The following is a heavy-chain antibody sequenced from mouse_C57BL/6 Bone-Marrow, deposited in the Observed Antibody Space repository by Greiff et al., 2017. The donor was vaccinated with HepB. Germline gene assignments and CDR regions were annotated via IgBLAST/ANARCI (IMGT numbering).Heavy chain of an antibody. V-gene: IGHV1-64*01. CDR2: IHPNSGST. CDR1: GYTFTSYW. J-gene: IGHJ2*01. D-gene: IGHD1-1*02. Sequence: QVQLQQPGAELVKPGASVKLSCKASGYTFTSYWMHWVKQRPGQGLEWIGMIHPNSGSTNYNEKFKSKATLTVDKSSSTAYMQLSSLTSEDSAVYYCASPAGGNYDVDYWGQGTTLTVSS. CDR3: ASPAGGNYDVDY.